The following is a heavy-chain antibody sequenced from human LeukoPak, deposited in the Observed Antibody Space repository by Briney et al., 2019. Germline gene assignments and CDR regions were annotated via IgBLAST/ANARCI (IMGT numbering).Heavy chain of an antibody. CDR1: GYTFTCYY. CDR3: AREGQGRWYFDL. Sequence: ASVKVSCKASGYTFTCYYMHGVGQARGQGREGMGWSNPNSGGTNYAQKFQGRVTMTRDTSISTAYMELSRLRSDDTAVYYCAREGQGRWYFDLWGRGTLVTVSS. J-gene: IGHJ2*01. V-gene: IGHV1-2*02. CDR2: SNPNSGGT.